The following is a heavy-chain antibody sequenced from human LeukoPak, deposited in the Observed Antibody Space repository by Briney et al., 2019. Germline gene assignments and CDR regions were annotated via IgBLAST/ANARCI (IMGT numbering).Heavy chain of an antibody. CDR1: GVSISSSSYY. V-gene: IGHV4-39*07. CDR3: ARDGAPYYYDSSGSPFDY. J-gene: IGHJ4*02. Sequence: PSETLSLTCTVSGVSISSSSYYWGWIRQPPGKGLEWIGSIYYSGSTYYNPSLKSRVTISVDTSKNQFSLKLSSVTAADTAVYYCARDGAPYYYDSSGSPFDYWGQGTLVTVSS. CDR2: IYYSGST. D-gene: IGHD3-22*01.